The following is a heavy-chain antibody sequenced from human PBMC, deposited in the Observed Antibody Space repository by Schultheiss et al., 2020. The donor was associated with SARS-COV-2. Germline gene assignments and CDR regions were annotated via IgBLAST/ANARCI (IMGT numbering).Heavy chain of an antibody. CDR2: IYYSGST. CDR1: GGSISSYY. D-gene: IGHD3-10*01. J-gene: IGHJ6*02. CDR3: ARESREYGMDV. Sequence: GSLRLSCTVSGGSISSYYWSWIRQPPGKGLEWIGYIYYSGSTNYNPSLKSRVTISVDTSKNQFSLKLSSVTAADTAVYYCARESREYGMDVWGQGTTVTVSS. V-gene: IGHV4-59*08.